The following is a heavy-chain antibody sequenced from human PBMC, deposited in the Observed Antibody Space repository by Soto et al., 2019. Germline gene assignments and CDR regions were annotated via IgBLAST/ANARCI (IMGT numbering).Heavy chain of an antibody. Sequence: PSQTLALTYGISGHSVARNSAAWNWIRQSPSRGLEWLGRTYYKCKWYTDYAESVKSRITISPNTSKTQVSLPLKSVTPEDAVVYYCTTGSTSGRYVNYYYGMDVWGQGTTVTVSS. D-gene: IGHD3-3*01. CDR1: GHSVARNSAA. CDR2: TYYKCKWYT. CDR3: TTGSTSGRYVNYYYGMDV. J-gene: IGHJ6*02. V-gene: IGHV6-1*01.